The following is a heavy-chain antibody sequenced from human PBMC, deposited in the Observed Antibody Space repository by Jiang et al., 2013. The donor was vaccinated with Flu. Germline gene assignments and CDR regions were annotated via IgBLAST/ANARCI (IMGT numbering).Heavy chain of an antibody. V-gene: IGHV4-4*02. J-gene: IGHJ6*02. CDR2: ISLAGST. CDR3: ARHGGHCQDV. CDR1: SGSIRSYNW. Sequence: GSGLVKPSETLSLTCAVSSGSIRSYNWWSWVRQAPGEGPEWIGEISLAGSTNYNPSLKSRVTISVDESRSQFSLKLTSVTAADTAVYYCARHGGHCQDVWGQGTTVTVSS. D-gene: IGHD4-23*01.